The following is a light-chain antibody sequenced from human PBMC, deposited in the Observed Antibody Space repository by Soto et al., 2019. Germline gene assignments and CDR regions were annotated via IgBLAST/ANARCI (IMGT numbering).Light chain of an antibody. V-gene: IGKV1-5*01. J-gene: IGKJ2*01. CDR1: QTISFW. CDR3: QQYHSSPYT. Sequence: DIQMTQSPSTLSASVGDKVTITCRASQTISFWLAWYQQKPVKAPKLLIYDASSLESGGPSRFRGSGSGTEFTLTISSLQPDDFAPYYCQQYHSSPYTFGQGTKLEIQ. CDR2: DAS.